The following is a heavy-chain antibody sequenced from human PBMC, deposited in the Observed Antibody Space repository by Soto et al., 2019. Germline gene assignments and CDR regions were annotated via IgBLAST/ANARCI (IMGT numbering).Heavy chain of an antibody. Sequence: ASVKVSCKASGYTFTSYGISWVRQAPGQGLEWMGWISAYNGNTNYAQKLQGRVTMTTDTSTSTAYMELRSLRSADTAVYYCARGKYSYGFYYYYGMDVWGQGTTVTVSS. D-gene: IGHD5-18*01. CDR1: GYTFTSYG. V-gene: IGHV1-18*01. CDR2: ISAYNGNT. J-gene: IGHJ6*02. CDR3: ARGKYSYGFYYYYGMDV.